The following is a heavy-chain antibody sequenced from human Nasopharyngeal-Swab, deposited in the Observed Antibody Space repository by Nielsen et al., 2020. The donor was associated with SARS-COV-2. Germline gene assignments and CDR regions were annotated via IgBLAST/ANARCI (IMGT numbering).Heavy chain of an antibody. D-gene: IGHD3-3*01. J-gene: IGHJ4*02. V-gene: IGHV3-7*01. CDR2: IKQDGSEK. CDR3: ARDGLRFLEWLAHDY. Sequence: GGSLRLSCAASGFTFSSYWMSWVRQAPGKGLEWVANIKQDGSEKYYVDSVKGRFTISRDNAKNSLYLQMTSLRAEDTAVYYCARDGLRFLEWLAHDYWGQGTLVTVSS. CDR1: GFTFSSYW.